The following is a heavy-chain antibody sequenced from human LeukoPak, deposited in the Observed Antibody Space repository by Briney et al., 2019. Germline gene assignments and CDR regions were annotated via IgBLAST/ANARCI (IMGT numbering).Heavy chain of an antibody. D-gene: IGHD4/OR15-4a*01. J-gene: IGHJ6*03. V-gene: IGHV4-61*05. Sequence: PSETLSLTCTVSGDSVSSTNYYWGWIRQPPGKGLEWIGYIYYTGSTDYSPSLKSRVSISKDTSKNQFSLKLRSVTAADTAVYYCARRLARPPGYIDYGPKNYNHYTDVWGKGTTVIVSS. CDR1: GDSVSSTNYY. CDR2: IYYTGST. CDR3: ARRLARPPGYIDYGPKNYNHYTDV.